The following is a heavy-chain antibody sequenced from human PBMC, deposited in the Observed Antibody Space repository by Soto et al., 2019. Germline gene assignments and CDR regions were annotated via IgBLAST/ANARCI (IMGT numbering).Heavy chain of an antibody. CDR1: GFTFDDYV. CDR2: ISWNSGNI. CDR3: AKDRSPSSSPIDY. D-gene: IGHD6-13*01. V-gene: IGHV3-9*01. J-gene: IGHJ4*01. Sequence: GGSLRLSCAASGFTFDDYVMHWVRQAPGKGLEWVSGISWNSGNIGYADSVKGRFTISRDNAKNSLYLQMNSLSTEDTALYYCAKDRSPSSSPIDYWGHGTLVTVSS.